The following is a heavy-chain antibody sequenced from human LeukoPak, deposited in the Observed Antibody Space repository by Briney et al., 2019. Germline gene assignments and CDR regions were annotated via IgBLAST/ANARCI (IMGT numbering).Heavy chain of an antibody. Sequence: SETLSLTCTVSGGSISSSSYYWGWIRQPPGKGLEWIGTIYYSGSTYSNPSLKSRVTISVDTSKNQFSLKLSSVTAADTAVYYCARQRALGYCSTTSCYNFHYWGQGTLVTVSS. D-gene: IGHD2-2*02. CDR3: ARQRALGYCSTTSCYNFHY. V-gene: IGHV4-39*01. CDR2: IYYSGST. J-gene: IGHJ4*02. CDR1: GGSISSSSYY.